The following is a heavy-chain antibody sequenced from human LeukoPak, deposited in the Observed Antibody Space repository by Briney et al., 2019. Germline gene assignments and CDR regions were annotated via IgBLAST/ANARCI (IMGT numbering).Heavy chain of an antibody. CDR3: ATDDVTTGTKTALGY. D-gene: IGHD1-1*01. Sequence: SVKVSCKASGFTFTISAVQWVRQARGQGLEWIGWIVVGRGNTNYAQKFQERVTINRDMSTSTAYMELSSLRSEDTAVYYCATDDVTTGTKTALGYWGQGTLVPVSS. CDR1: GFTFTISA. V-gene: IGHV1-58*01. J-gene: IGHJ4*02. CDR2: IVVGRGNT.